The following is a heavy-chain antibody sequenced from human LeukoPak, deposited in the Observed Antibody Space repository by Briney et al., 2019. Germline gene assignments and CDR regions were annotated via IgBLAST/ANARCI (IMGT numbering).Heavy chain of an antibody. CDR3: ARGLIAVAFNFDY. Sequence: GGSLRLSCAASEFTFTSYELNWVRQAPGKGLEWVSYISSSGNTISYADSVKGRFTISRDNAKNTLYLQMNSLRAEDTAVYYCARGLIAVAFNFDYWGQGALVTVSS. V-gene: IGHV3-48*03. D-gene: IGHD6-19*01. CDR2: ISSSGNTI. J-gene: IGHJ4*02. CDR1: EFTFTSYE.